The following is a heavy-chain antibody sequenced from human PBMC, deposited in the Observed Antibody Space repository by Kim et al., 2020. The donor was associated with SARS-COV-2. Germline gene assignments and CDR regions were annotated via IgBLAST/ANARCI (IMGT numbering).Heavy chain of an antibody. CDR3: ARLMVGIDAFDI. V-gene: IGHV4-39*01. Sequence: YNQTLKSRVTISVDTSKNQFSLKLNSVTAADTAVYYCARLMVGIDAFDIWGQGTMVTVSS. D-gene: IGHD2-15*01. J-gene: IGHJ3*02.